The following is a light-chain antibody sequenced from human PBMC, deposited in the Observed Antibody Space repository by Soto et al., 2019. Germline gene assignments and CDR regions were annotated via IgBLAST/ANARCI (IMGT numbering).Light chain of an antibody. V-gene: IGKV4-1*01. J-gene: IGKJ1*01. Sequence: DIVMTQSPDSLAVSLGERATINCKSSQSVLYSSDNKNYLAWYQQKPGQPPNLLIYWASTRESGVSDRFSGSRSGTDFTLTISSLQAEDVALYYCQQYYNTPPVFGQGTKAEIK. CDR3: QQYYNTPPV. CDR2: WAS. CDR1: QSVLYSSDNKNY.